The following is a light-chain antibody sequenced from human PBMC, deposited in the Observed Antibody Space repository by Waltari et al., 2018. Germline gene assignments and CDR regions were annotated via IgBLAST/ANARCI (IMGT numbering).Light chain of an antibody. Sequence: QSALTQPASVSGSPGPSIPISCTGTRRHVGGYHFVSWYQQHPGKAPKLMIYGVSNRPSGVSSRFSGSKSGNTASLTISGLQAEDEADYYCNSYTSSYTYVFGTGTKVTVL. CDR3: NSYTSSYTYV. CDR2: GVS. V-gene: IGLV2-14*03. J-gene: IGLJ1*01. CDR1: RRHVGGYHF.